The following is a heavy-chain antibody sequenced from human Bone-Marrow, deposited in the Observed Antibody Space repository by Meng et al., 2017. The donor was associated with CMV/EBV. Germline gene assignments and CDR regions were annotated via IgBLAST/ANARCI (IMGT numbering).Heavy chain of an antibody. V-gene: IGHV3-23*01. CDR3: AKARVRGVVIIRGDFDY. Sequence: FTFHTYAMTWVRQAPGKGLEWVAGVSGSGVRTSYADSVKGRFTISRDKSRNTVYLQMNSLRAADTAVYYCAKARVRGVVIIRGDFDYWGQGTLVTVSS. CDR2: VSGSGVRT. D-gene: IGHD3-3*01. J-gene: IGHJ4*02. CDR1: FTFHTYA.